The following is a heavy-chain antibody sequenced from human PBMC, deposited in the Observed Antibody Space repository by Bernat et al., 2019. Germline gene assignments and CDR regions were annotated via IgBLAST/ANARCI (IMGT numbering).Heavy chain of an antibody. CDR1: GFTFSSYG. J-gene: IGHJ4*02. V-gene: IGHV3-30*03. CDR2: ISYDGSNK. CDR3: ARPHISMATITYFDY. D-gene: IGHD5-24*01. Sequence: QVQLVESGGGVVQPGRSLRLSCAASGFTFSSYGMHWVRQAPGKGLEWVAVISYDGSNKYFADSVKGRFAISRDNSKNTLWLQMNSLRADDTAVYYCARPHISMATITYFDYWGQGTLVTVSS.